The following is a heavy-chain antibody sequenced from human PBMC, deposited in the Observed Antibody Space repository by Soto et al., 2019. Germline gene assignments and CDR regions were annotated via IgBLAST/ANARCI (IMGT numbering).Heavy chain of an antibody. V-gene: IGHV4-59*06. J-gene: IGHJ4*02. CDR1: CGSMISYY. CDR3: ARERYCYGSGSYRWFDY. Sequence: SETLSLTSTVSCGSMISYYWIWIRQHPGKGLEWIGYIYYSGSTYYNPSLKSRVTISVDTSKNQFSLKLSSVTAADTAVYYCARERYCYGSGSYRWFDYWGQGTLVTVSS. D-gene: IGHD3-10*01. CDR2: IYYSGST.